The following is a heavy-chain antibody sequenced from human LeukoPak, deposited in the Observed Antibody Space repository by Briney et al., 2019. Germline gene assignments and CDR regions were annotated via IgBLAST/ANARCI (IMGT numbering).Heavy chain of an antibody. CDR3: ARGLESGSYYTLGY. J-gene: IGHJ6*02. Sequence: GGSLRLSCAASGFASSSYWMNWVRQAPGKGLVWVSRINGDGSSTTYVDSVKGRFTISRDNAKNTLYLQMNSVRAEDTAVYFCARGLESGSYYTLGYWGQGTTVTVSS. CDR1: GFASSSYW. V-gene: IGHV3-74*01. CDR2: INGDGSST. D-gene: IGHD1-26*01.